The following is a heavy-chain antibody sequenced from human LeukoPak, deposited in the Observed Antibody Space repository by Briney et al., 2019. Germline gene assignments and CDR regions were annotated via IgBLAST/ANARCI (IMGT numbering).Heavy chain of an antibody. V-gene: IGHV1-8*01. CDR3: ARAPDCSGGSCYLWFDP. Sequence: ASVKVSCKASGYTCSSYDINWVRQATGQGLGWMGWMNPSSGNTGYAQKFQGRVTMTRNTSISTAYMEVSSLRSDDTAVYYCARAPDCSGGSCYLWFDPWGQGTLVTVSS. D-gene: IGHD2-15*01. CDR1: GYTCSSYD. J-gene: IGHJ5*02. CDR2: MNPSSGNT.